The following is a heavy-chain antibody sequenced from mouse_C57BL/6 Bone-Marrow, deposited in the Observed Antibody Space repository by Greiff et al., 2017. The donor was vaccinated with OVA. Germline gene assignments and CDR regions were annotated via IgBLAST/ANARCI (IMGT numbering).Heavy chain of an antibody. CDR3: ARGLGYYGSSYGFAY. V-gene: IGHV1-76*01. J-gene: IGHJ3*01. Sequence: VQLQESGAELVRPGASVKLSCKASGYTFTDYYINWVKQRPGQGLEWIARIYPGSGNTYYNEKFKGKATLTAEKSSSTAYMQLSSLTSEDSAVYFCARGLGYYGSSYGFAYWGQGTLVTVSA. D-gene: IGHD1-1*01. CDR1: GYTFTDYY. CDR2: IYPGSGNT.